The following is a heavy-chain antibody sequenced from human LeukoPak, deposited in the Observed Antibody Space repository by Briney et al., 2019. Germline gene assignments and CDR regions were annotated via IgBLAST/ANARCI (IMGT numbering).Heavy chain of an antibody. CDR2: INHSGST. D-gene: IGHD2-21*01. J-gene: IGHJ6*02. CDR1: GGSFSGYY. CDR3: ARVVSPIATPYYYYGMDV. Sequence: SETLSLTCAVYGGSFSGYYWSWIRQPPGKGLEWIGEINHSGSTNYNPSLKSRVTISVDTSKNQFSLKLGSVTAADTAVYYCARVVSPIATPYYYYGMDVWGQGTTVTVSS. V-gene: IGHV4-34*01.